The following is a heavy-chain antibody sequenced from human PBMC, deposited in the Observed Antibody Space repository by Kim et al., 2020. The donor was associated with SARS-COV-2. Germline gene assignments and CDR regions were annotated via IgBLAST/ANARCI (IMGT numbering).Heavy chain of an antibody. CDR1: GFTFSSYS. Sequence: GGSLRLSCAASGFTFSSYSMNWVRQAPGKGLEWVSSISSGSSYIYYADSVKGRFTISRDNAKNSLYLQVNSLRAEDTAVYYCARVFLGYSYGPYYYYAMDVWGQGTTVTVSS. CDR2: ISSGSSYI. CDR3: ARVFLGYSYGPYYYYAMDV. J-gene: IGHJ6*02. V-gene: IGHV3-21*01. D-gene: IGHD5-18*01.